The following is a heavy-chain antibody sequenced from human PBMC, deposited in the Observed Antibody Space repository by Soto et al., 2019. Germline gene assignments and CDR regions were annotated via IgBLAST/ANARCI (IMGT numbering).Heavy chain of an antibody. J-gene: IGHJ4*02. Sequence: GASVKVSCKASGYTFTSYGISWVRQAPGQGLEWMGWISAYSGNTNYAQKLQGRVTMTTDTSTSTAYMELRSLRSDDTAVYYCARALYSSSWYGFDYWGQGTLVTVSS. D-gene: IGHD6-13*01. CDR2: ISAYSGNT. CDR3: ARALYSSSWYGFDY. V-gene: IGHV1-18*01. CDR1: GYTFTSYG.